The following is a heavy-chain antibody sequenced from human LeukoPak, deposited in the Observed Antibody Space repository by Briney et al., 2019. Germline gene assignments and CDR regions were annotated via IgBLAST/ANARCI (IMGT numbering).Heavy chain of an antibody. D-gene: IGHD3-16*01. CDR3: AKGSGHDYVWGSYYYFDY. J-gene: IGHJ4*02. Sequence: GGSLRLSCAASGFTFSSYAMSWVRQAPGKGLEWVSAISGSGGSTYYADSVKGRFTISRDNSKNTLYLQMNSLRAEDTAVYYCAKGSGHDYVWGSYYYFDYWGQGALVTVSS. CDR2: ISGSGGST. V-gene: IGHV3-23*01. CDR1: GFTFSSYA.